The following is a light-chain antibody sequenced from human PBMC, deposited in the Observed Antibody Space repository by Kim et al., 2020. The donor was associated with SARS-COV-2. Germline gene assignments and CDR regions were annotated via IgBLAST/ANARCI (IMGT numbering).Light chain of an antibody. CDR3: QQRSNWPLT. CDR1: QSVSYY. J-gene: IGKJ4*01. CDR2: DAS. V-gene: IGKV3-11*01. Sequence: LSPGERATLSCRARQSVSYYLVWYQQKPGQAPRLLIYDASNRATGIPDRFSGSGSGTDFTLTISSLEPEDFAVYYCQQRSNWPLTFGGGTKVDIK.